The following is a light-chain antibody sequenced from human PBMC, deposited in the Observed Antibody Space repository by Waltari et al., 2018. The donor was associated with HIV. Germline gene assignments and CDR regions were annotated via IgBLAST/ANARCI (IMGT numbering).Light chain of an antibody. Sequence: QSILTQPASVSGSPGQSITISCTGPISDIRDYTTISVSWYQHHPGKVPKLLIYGVNDRPSVVASRCSGSKSGNTASLTISGLQPEDGAYYYCSSYETGVTVTFGGGTRVTVL. CDR2: GVN. V-gene: IGLV2-14*03. CDR1: ISDIRDYTTIS. CDR3: SSYETGVTVT. J-gene: IGLJ3*02.